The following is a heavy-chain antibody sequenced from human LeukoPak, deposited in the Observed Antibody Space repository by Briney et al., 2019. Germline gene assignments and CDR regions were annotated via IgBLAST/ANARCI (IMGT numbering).Heavy chain of an antibody. D-gene: IGHD1-26*01. Sequence: SETLSLTCAVYGGSFSGYYWSWIRQPPGKGLEWIGEINHSGSTNYNPSLKSRVTISVDTSKNQFSLKLSSVTAADTAVYYCASQVGGSNWIDPWGQGTLVTVSS. CDR2: INHSGST. V-gene: IGHV4-34*01. CDR3: ASQVGGSNWIDP. CDR1: GGSFSGYY. J-gene: IGHJ5*02.